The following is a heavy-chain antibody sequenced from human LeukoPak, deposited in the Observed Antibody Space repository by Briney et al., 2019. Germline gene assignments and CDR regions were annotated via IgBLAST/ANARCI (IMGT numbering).Heavy chain of an antibody. D-gene: IGHD5-24*01. CDR1: GGSFSGYY. CDR2: INHSGST. CDR3: ARWGRDGYNYYFDY. Sequence: SETLSLTCAVYGGSFSGYYWSWIRQPPGKGLEWIGEINHSGSTNYNPPLKSRVTISVDTSKNQFSLKLSSVTAADTAVYYCARWGRDGYNYYFDYWGQGTLVTVSS. J-gene: IGHJ4*02. V-gene: IGHV4-34*01.